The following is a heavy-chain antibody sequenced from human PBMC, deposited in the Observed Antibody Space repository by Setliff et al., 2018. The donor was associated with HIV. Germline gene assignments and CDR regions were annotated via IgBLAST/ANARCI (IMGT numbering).Heavy chain of an antibody. V-gene: IGHV4-59*01. CDR2: IYYSGST. CDR3: ARDRPSSSWYFNAFDI. J-gene: IGHJ3*02. Sequence: SETLSLTCTVSGGSISTYYWSWIRQPPGKRLEWIGYIYYSGSTNYNPSLKSRVTISVDTSKNQFSLKLTSVTAADTAVYYCARDRPSSSWYFNAFDIWGQGQWSPSPQ. CDR1: GGSISTYY. D-gene: IGHD6-13*01.